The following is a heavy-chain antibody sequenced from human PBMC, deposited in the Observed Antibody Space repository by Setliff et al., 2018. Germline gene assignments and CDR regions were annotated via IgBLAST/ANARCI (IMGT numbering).Heavy chain of an antibody. CDR2: IIPIFGTA. Sequence: ASVKVSCKVSGGTFSSYAISWVRQAPGQGLEWMGRIIPIFGTANYAQKFQGRVTITADKSTSTAYMELSSLRSEDTAVYYCARGRHPPWSGYPYYYMDVWGKGTTVTSP. V-gene: IGHV1-69*06. CDR3: ARGRHPPWSGYPYYYMDV. J-gene: IGHJ6*03. CDR1: GGTFSSYA. D-gene: IGHD3-3*01.